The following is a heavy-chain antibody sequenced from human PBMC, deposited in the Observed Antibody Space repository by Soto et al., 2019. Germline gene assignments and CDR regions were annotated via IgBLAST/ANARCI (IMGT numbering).Heavy chain of an antibody. CDR1: GYTFYSHS. CDR3: ARDLPPVDY. V-gene: IGHV1-18*01. CDR2: ISADNGNT. Sequence: ASVKVSCKASGYTFYSHSISWVRQAPGQGLEWMGRISADNGNTKYAQKFRGRVTMTTDTSTSTVYMELRNLRSDDTAVYYCARDLPPVDYWGQGTLVTVSS. J-gene: IGHJ4*02.